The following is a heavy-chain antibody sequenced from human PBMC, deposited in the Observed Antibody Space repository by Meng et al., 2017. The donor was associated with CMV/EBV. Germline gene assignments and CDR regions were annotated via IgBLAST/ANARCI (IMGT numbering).Heavy chain of an antibody. CDR3: ARGLEWLLLGVFDY. V-gene: IGHV3-7*04. CDR1: GFTFRSYW. CDR2: IKQDGSEK. J-gene: IGHJ4*02. D-gene: IGHD3-3*01. Sequence: GESLKISCAASGFTFRSYWMSWVRQAPGKGLEWVANIKQDGSEKYYVDSVKGRFTISRDNAKNSLYLQMNSLRAEDTAVYYCARGLEWLLLGVFDYWGQGTLVTVSS.